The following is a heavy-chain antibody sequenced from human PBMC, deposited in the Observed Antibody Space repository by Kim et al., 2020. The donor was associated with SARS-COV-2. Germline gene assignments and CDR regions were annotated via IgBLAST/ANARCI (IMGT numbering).Heavy chain of an antibody. CDR3: ARDNSEYYYDSSALNFDI. CDR1: GFTFSSYW. J-gene: IGHJ3*02. Sequence: GGSLRLSCAASGFTFSSYWMSWVRQAPGKGLEWVANIKQDGSEKYYVDSVKGRFTISRDNAKNSLYLQMNSLRAEDTAVYYCARDNSEYYYDSSALNFDIWGQGTMVTVSS. V-gene: IGHV3-7*03. D-gene: IGHD3-22*01. CDR2: IKQDGSEK.